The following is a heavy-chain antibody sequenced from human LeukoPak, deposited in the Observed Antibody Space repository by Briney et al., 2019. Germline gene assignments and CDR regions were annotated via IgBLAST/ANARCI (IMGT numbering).Heavy chain of an antibody. V-gene: IGHV3-73*01. CDR1: GFTFSGSA. J-gene: IGHJ4*02. CDR3: TRQWSTAGAGPMEFDY. D-gene: IGHD6-13*01. Sequence: GGSLRLSCAASGFTFSGSAMHWVRQAPGKGLEWVGHIGSKANNYATTYAASVKGRFTISRDDSKTTAYLQMNSLKTEDTDLYHCTRQWSTAGAGPMEFDYWGQGTLVTVYS. CDR2: IGSKANNYAT.